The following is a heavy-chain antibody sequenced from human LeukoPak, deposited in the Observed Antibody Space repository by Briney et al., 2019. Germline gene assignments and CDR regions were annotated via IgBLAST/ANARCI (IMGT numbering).Heavy chain of an antibody. CDR3: ARDGLTTVTTPIDY. J-gene: IGHJ4*02. D-gene: IGHD4-17*01. CDR2: ISGNNGNT. Sequence: ASVKVSCKSSGYTFSTYGISWVRQAPGQGLELMGWISGNNGNTNYAQNFQGRVTMTTDTSTSTAYMELRSLRSDDTAVYYCARDGLTTVTTPIDYWGQGTLVTVSS. V-gene: IGHV1-18*01. CDR1: GYTFSTYG.